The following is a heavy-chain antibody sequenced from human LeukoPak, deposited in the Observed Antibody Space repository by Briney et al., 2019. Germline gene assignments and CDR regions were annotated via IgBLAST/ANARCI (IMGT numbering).Heavy chain of an antibody. Sequence: SVKVSCKASGGTFSSYAISWVRQAPGQGLEWMGGIIPIFGTSNYAQKFQGRVTITTDESTSTAYMELSSLRSEDTAVYYCARDRDGYSPYFDYWGQGTLVTVSS. D-gene: IGHD5-24*01. CDR3: ARDRDGYSPYFDY. V-gene: IGHV1-69*05. CDR2: IIPIFGTS. CDR1: GGTFSSYA. J-gene: IGHJ4*02.